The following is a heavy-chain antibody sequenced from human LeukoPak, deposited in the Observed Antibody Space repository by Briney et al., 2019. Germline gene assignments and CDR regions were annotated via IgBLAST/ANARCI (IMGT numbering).Heavy chain of an antibody. CDR1: GGPISSSY. V-gene: IGHV4-59*08. CDR3: ARLKGYSSGWYPSYYLDY. D-gene: IGHD6-19*01. J-gene: IGHJ4*02. Sequence: PSETLSLTCTVSGGPISSSYWSWIRQPPGKGLEWIGFIYYSGNTNYNPSLKSRVIISVDTSKNQFSLKLSSVTAADTAVYYCARLKGYSSGWYPSYYLDYWGQGTLVTVSS. CDR2: IYYSGNT.